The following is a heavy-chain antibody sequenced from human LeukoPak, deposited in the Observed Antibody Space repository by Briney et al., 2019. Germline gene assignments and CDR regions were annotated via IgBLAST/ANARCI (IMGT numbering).Heavy chain of an antibody. J-gene: IGHJ4*02. Sequence: GGSLRLSCAASGFTFSSYSMNWVRQAPGKGLEWVSFISSSSSYIYYADSVKGRFTISRDNSKNTLYVQINSLRAEDTAVYYCAKDGVPNRYFGRNDFDYWGQGTLVTVSS. CDR2: ISSSSSYI. V-gene: IGHV3-21*01. CDR1: GFTFSSYS. CDR3: AKDGVPNRYFGRNDFDY. D-gene: IGHD1-14*01.